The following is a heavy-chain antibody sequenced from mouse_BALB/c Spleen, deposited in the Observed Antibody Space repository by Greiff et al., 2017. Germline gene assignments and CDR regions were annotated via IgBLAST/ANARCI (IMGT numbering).Heavy chain of an antibody. CDR3: ARGEYGNFWYFDV. Sequence: EVQRVESGGGLVQPGGSLKLSCAASGFTFSSYGMSWVRQTPDKRLELVATINSNGGSTYYPDSVKGRFTISRDNAKNTLYLQMSSLKSEDTAMYYCARGEYGNFWYFDVWGAGTTVTVSS. V-gene: IGHV5-6-3*01. D-gene: IGHD2-10*02. CDR2: INSNGGST. J-gene: IGHJ1*01. CDR1: GFTFSSYG.